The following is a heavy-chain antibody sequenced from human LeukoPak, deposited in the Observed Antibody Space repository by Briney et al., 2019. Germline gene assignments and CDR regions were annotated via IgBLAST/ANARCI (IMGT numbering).Heavy chain of an antibody. V-gene: IGHV3-21*01. CDR1: GFTFSSYS. Sequence: GGSLRLSCAASGFTFSSYSMNWVRQAPGKGLEWVSSISSSSSYIYYADSVKGRFTISRDNAKNSLYLQMNSLRAEDTAVYYCARDVAQGSGGYLDYWGQGTLVTVSS. J-gene: IGHJ4*02. CDR2: ISSSSSYI. CDR3: ARDVAQGSGGYLDY. D-gene: IGHD2-15*01.